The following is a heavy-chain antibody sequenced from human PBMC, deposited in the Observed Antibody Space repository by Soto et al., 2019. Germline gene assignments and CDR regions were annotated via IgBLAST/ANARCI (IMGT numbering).Heavy chain of an antibody. Sequence: GGSLRLSCAASGFIVSNTYMSWVRQAPGKGLEWVSFIYSGGSTFYADSVKGRFTISRDNSKNTLYLQMNSLRAEDTAVYYCARVYVGYCSGGSCYPPPSKPYGMDVWGQGTTVTVSS. V-gene: IGHV3-66*02. CDR1: GFIVSNTY. D-gene: IGHD2-15*01. CDR3: ARVYVGYCSGGSCYPPPSKPYGMDV. J-gene: IGHJ6*02. CDR2: IYSGGST.